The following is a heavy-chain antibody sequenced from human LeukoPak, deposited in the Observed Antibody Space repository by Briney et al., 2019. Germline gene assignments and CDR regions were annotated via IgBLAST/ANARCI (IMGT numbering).Heavy chain of an antibody. Sequence: PSETLSLTCTVSGGSISSSSYYWGWIRQPPGKGLEWIGRIYTSGSTNYNPSLKSRVTISVDTSKNRFSLKLSSVTAADTAVYYCARERYSSGWSVDYWGQGTLVTVSS. CDR3: ARERYSSGWSVDY. J-gene: IGHJ4*02. D-gene: IGHD6-19*01. CDR2: IYTSGST. CDR1: GGSISSSSYY. V-gene: IGHV4-61*02.